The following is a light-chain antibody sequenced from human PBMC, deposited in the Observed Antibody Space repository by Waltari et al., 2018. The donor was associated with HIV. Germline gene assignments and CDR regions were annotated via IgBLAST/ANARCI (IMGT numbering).Light chain of an antibody. Sequence: DIQMTQSPSSLSASVGDRVTITCRASQAISNSLAWYQQNPGKARKGLLYAAARLESGGPSRCSGSRSGTDYALTISSLHPEDVAVYYCQQYFSPPPLTFGGGTKVEIK. CDR2: AAA. J-gene: IGKJ4*01. CDR1: QAISNS. CDR3: QQYFSPPPLT. V-gene: IGKV1-NL1*01.